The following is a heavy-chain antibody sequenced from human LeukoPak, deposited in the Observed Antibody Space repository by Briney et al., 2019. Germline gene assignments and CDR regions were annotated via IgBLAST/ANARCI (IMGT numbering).Heavy chain of an antibody. CDR2: MNPNSGNT. V-gene: IGHV1-8*01. J-gene: IGHJ6*02. CDR3: AGSPGYSSGWFYRYYYYGMDV. CDR1: GYTFTSYD. D-gene: IGHD6-19*01. Sequence: ASVKVSCKASGYTFTSYDINWVRQATGQGLEWMGWMNPNSGNTGYAQKFQGRVTMTRNTSISTAYMELSSLRSEDTAVYYCAGSPGYSSGWFYRYYYYGMDVWGQGTTVTVSS.